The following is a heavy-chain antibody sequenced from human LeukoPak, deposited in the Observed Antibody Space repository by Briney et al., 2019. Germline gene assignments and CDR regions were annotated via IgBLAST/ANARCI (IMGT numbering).Heavy chain of an antibody. D-gene: IGHD6-13*01. Sequence: SGTLSLTCTVSGGSISSYYWSWIRQPPGKGLEWIGYIYYSGSTNYNPSLKSRVTISVDTSKNQFSLKLSSVTAADTAVYYCARAIAAAPDYWGQGTLVTVSS. J-gene: IGHJ4*02. V-gene: IGHV4-59*08. CDR3: ARAIAAAPDY. CDR1: GGSISSYY. CDR2: IYYSGST.